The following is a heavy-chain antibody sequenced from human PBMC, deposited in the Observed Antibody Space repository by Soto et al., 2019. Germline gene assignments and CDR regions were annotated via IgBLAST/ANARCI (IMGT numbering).Heavy chain of an antibody. Sequence: SETLSLTCTVSGGSISSGGYYWSWIRQHPGKGLEWIGYIYYSGSTYYNPSLKSRVTISVDTSKNQFSLKLSSVTAADTAVYYCARDSDRYMPEATLRGFDYWGQGTLVTVSS. J-gene: IGHJ4*02. V-gene: IGHV4-31*03. CDR2: IYYSGST. D-gene: IGHD3-16*01. CDR1: GGSISSGGYY. CDR3: ARDSDRYMPEATLRGFDY.